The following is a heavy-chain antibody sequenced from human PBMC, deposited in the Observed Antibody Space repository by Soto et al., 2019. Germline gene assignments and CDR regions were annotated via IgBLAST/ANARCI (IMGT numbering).Heavy chain of an antibody. CDR1: GDSVSSGSYY. V-gene: IGHV4-61*01. CDR3: ARDGRRVYATDYYGMDV. CDR2: ISYSGST. D-gene: IGHD2-8*01. Sequence: QVQLQESGPGLVKPSETLSLTCTVSGDSVSSGSYYWSWIRQPPGKGLEWIAYISYSGSTNYNPSLKRRVTISVDTAKNQFSLRLSSVTAADTAVYYCARDGRRVYATDYYGMDVWGQGTTITVSS. J-gene: IGHJ6*02.